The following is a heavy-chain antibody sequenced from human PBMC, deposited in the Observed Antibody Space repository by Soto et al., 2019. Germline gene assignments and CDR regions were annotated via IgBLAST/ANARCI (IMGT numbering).Heavy chain of an antibody. CDR2: IIPILGIA. Sequence: QVQLVQSGAEVKKPGSSVKVSCKASGGTFSSYTISWVRQAPGQGLEWMGRIIPILGIANYAQKFQGRVTITADKSTSTAYMELSSLRSEDTAVYYCSYCSGGSRPGYYYGMDVWGQGTTVTVSS. D-gene: IGHD2-15*01. V-gene: IGHV1-69*02. CDR1: GGTFSSYT. CDR3: SYCSGGSRPGYYYGMDV. J-gene: IGHJ6*02.